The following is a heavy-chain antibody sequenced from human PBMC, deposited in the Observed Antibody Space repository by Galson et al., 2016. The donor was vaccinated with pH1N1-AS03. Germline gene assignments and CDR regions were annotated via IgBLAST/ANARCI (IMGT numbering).Heavy chain of an antibody. CDR2: VHHSGAT. CDR3: AAPGGGSYSY. D-gene: IGHD2-21*01. Sequence: LSLTYEVSGYSIRSDYYWGWIRQPPGKGLEWIGSVHHSGATWHNPSLKSRVTISVDTSKNQFSLRVNPVTVADTAVYYCAAPGGGSYSYWGQGKLVTVSS. J-gene: IGHJ4*02. V-gene: IGHV4-38-2*01. CDR1: GYSIRSDYY.